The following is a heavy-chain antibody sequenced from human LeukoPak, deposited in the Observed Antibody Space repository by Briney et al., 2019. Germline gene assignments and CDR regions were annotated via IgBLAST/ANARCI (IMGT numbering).Heavy chain of an antibody. J-gene: IGHJ5*02. V-gene: IGHV4-31*03. CDR3: AREEDYSSGWYNWFDP. Sequence: PSETLSLTCTVSGGSISSGGYYWSWIRQHPGKGLEWIGYIYYSGSTYYNPSLKSRVTISVDTSKNQFSLKLSSVTAADTAVYYCAREEDYSSGWYNWFDPWGQGTLVTVSS. CDR2: IYYSGST. D-gene: IGHD6-19*01. CDR1: GGSISSGGYY.